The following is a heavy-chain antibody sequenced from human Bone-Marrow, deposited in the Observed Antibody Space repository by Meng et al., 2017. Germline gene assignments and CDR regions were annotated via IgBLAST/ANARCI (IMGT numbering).Heavy chain of an antibody. Sequence: GESLKISCAASGFTFSSSWMSWVRQAPGKGLEWVANIKQDGSEKYYVDSVKGRFTISRDNARNSLYLQMNSLRAEDTAVYYCARDVPLGYSSSWYPLDHWGQGTLVTVSS. CDR2: IKQDGSEK. V-gene: IGHV3-7*01. D-gene: IGHD6-13*01. J-gene: IGHJ4*02. CDR1: GFTFSSSW. CDR3: ARDVPLGYSSSWYPLDH.